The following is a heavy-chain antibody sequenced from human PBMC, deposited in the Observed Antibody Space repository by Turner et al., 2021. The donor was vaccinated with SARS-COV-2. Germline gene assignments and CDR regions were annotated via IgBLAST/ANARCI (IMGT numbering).Heavy chain of an antibody. V-gene: IGHV3-74*01. J-gene: IGHJ6*02. CDR1: GFSFSSYW. CDR3: ARDHIGVYYAMDV. D-gene: IGHD3-10*01. Sequence: VQLVESGGGVVRPGRSLRPACAASGFSFSSYWMHWVRQAPGKGLVWVSRINSDGSSTSYADSVKGRFTISRDNAKNTLYLQMNSLRAEDTAVYYCARDHIGVYYAMDVWGQGTTVTVSS. CDR2: INSDGSST.